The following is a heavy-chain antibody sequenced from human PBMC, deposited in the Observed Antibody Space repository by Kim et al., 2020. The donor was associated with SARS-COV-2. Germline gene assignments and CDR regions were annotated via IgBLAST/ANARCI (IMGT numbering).Heavy chain of an antibody. CDR3: ARRGAISYPFHYFDY. V-gene: IGHV4-39*01. CDR1: GGSISSSSYY. Sequence: SETLSLTCTVSGGSISSSSYYWGWIRQPPGKGLEWIGSIYYSGSTYYNPSLKSRVTISVDTSKNQFSLKLSSVTAADTAVYYCARRGAISYPFHYFDYWGQGTLVTVSS. CDR2: IYYSGST. D-gene: IGHD2-2*01. J-gene: IGHJ4*02.